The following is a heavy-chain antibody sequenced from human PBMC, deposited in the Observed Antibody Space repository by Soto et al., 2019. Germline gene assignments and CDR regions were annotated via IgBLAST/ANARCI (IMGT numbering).Heavy chain of an antibody. Sequence: ASVKVSCKASGYTFTSYAMHWVRQAPGQRLEWMGWINAGNGNTKYSQKFQGRVTITRDTSASTAYMELSSLRSEDTAVYYCAREYHDFWSGSTSTFDYWGQGTLVTVSS. CDR3: AREYHDFWSGSTSTFDY. CDR1: GYTFTSYA. CDR2: INAGNGNT. D-gene: IGHD3-3*01. J-gene: IGHJ4*02. V-gene: IGHV1-3*01.